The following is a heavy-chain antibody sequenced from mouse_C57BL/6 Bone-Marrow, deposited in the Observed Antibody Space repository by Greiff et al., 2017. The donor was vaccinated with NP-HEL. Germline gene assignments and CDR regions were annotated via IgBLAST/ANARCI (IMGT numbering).Heavy chain of an antibody. Sequence: VKLMESGAELARPGASVKLSCKASGYTFTSYGISWVKQRTGQGLEWIGEIYPRSGNTYYNEKFKGKATLTADKSSSTAYMELRSLTSEDSAVYFCARPYYYGPYYAMDYWGQGTSVTVSS. J-gene: IGHJ4*01. V-gene: IGHV1-81*01. D-gene: IGHD1-1*01. CDR3: ARPYYYGPYYAMDY. CDR2: IYPRSGNT. CDR1: GYTFTSYG.